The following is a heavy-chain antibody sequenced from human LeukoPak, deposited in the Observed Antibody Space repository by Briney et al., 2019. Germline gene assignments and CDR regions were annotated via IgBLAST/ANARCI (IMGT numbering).Heavy chain of an antibody. CDR1: GFTFSSYG. D-gene: IGHD1-26*01. V-gene: IGHV3-33*01. J-gene: IGHJ3*02. CDR3: ARGPHSGRGWVYRAFDI. Sequence: GRSLRLSCAASGFTFSSYGMHWVRQAPGKGLEWVAVIWYDGSNKYYADSVKGRFTISRDNSKNTLYLQMNSLRAEDTAVYYCARGPHSGRGWVYRAFDIWGQGTMVTVSS. CDR2: IWYDGSNK.